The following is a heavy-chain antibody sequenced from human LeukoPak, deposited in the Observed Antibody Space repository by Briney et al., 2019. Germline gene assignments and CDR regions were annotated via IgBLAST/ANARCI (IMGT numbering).Heavy chain of an antibody. CDR1: GYTFTSYG. D-gene: IGHD3-3*01. V-gene: IGHV1-18*01. J-gene: IGHJ5*02. CDR2: ISAYNGNT. CDR3: ARDIPYYDFWSGYRPDWFDP. Sequence: GASVKVSCKVSGYTFTSYGISWVRQAPGQGLEWMGWISAYNGNTNYAQKLQGRVTMTTDTSTSTAYMELRSLRSDDTAVYYCARDIPYYDFWSGYRPDWFDPWGQGTLVTVSS.